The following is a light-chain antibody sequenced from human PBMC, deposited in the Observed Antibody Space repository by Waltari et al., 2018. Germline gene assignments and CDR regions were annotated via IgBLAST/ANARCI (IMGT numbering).Light chain of an antibody. J-gene: IGKJ1*01. CDR1: QRVSRA. CDR2: GAS. Sequence: EIVLTQSPGTLSLSLGASATVSCRASQRVSRALAWYQQKPGKAPRLLIYGASTRATGIPDRFSGSGSGTDVSLTISRLEPDDFAVYYCQHYLRLPVTFGQGTTVEI. CDR3: QHYLRLPVT. V-gene: IGKV3-20*01.